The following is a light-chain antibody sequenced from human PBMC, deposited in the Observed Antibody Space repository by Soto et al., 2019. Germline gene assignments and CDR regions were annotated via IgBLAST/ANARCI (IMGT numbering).Light chain of an antibody. CDR3: GTWDDSLNGPL. J-gene: IGLJ2*01. Sequence: QAVVTQPPSASGTPGQTVTISCSGSSYNIGSNTVTWYQHLPGTAPKLLIYRNDQRPSGVPDRFSGSKSGTSASLAISGLQSEDEADYYCGTWDDSLNGPLFGGGTKVTVL. CDR2: RND. V-gene: IGLV1-44*01. CDR1: SYNIGSNT.